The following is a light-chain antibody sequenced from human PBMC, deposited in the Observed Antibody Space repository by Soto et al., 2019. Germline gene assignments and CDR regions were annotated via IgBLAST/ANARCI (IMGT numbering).Light chain of an antibody. CDR2: EVT. CDR3: ASLTTTNFV. Sequence: ALTQPASVSGSPGQSITISCTGTSSDVGAYNLASWYQHLPDKAPKLIISEVTNRPSGVSDRFSGSKSGNTASLTISGLQAEDEADYYCASLTTTNFVFGSGTKVTVL. CDR1: SSDVGAYNL. V-gene: IGLV2-14*01. J-gene: IGLJ1*01.